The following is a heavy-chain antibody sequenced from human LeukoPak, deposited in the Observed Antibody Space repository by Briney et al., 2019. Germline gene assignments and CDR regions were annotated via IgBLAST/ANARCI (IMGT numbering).Heavy chain of an antibody. CDR3: AKLRGGDGYKDSFDY. CDR2: ISNSGGST. Sequence: PGGSLRLSCAASGFTFSSYEMTWVRQAPGKGLEWVSTISNSGGSTYYADSVKGRFTISRDSSKNTLYLQMNSLRAEDTALYYCAKLRGGDGYKDSFDYWGQGTLVTVSS. D-gene: IGHD5-24*01. V-gene: IGHV3-23*01. J-gene: IGHJ4*02. CDR1: GFTFSSYE.